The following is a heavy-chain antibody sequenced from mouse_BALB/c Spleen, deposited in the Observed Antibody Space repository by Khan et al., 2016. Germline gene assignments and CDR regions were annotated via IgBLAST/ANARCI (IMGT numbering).Heavy chain of an antibody. V-gene: IGHV1-7*01. Sequence: QVQLKQSGAELAKPGASVKMSCKASGYTLTSYWMHWIKQTPGQGLEWIGYINPSTGYTDHNQKFKDKATFTADKSSSTAYMQLSSLTSEDSAVXYCAGSGSCGGYAVDWWDRRTSVTVS. J-gene: IGHJ4*01. CDR2: INPSTGYT. CDR3: AGSGSCGGYAVDW. CDR1: GYTLTSYW. D-gene: IGHD1-1*01.